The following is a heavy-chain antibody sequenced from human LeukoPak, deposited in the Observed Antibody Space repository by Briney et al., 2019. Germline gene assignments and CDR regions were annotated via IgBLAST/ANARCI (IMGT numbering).Heavy chain of an antibody. CDR3: ARHGRGYYDILTGYLDY. J-gene: IGHJ4*02. V-gene: IGHV4-38-2*02. D-gene: IGHD3-9*01. Sequence: KPSETLSLTCTVSGYSISSGYYWGWIRQPPGKGLEWIGSIYYSGSTYYNPSLKSRVTISVDTSKNQFSLKLSSVTAADTAVYYCARHGRGYYDILTGYLDYWGQGTLVTVSS. CDR2: IYYSGST. CDR1: GYSISSGYY.